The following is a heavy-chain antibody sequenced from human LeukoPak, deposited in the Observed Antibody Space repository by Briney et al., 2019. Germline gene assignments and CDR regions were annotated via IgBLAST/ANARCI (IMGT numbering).Heavy chain of an antibody. Sequence: SETLSLTCDVSGDSISGSNWWNWVRQPPGKGLEWIGGIYHSGSTNYNPSLKRRVTMSVDKSKNQFSLKLSSVTAADTAVFYCVRRRYNYGFDSWGQGTLVTVSS. CDR1: GDSISGSNW. V-gene: IGHV4-4*02. J-gene: IGHJ4*02. D-gene: IGHD5-18*01. CDR2: IYHSGST. CDR3: VRRRYNYGFDS.